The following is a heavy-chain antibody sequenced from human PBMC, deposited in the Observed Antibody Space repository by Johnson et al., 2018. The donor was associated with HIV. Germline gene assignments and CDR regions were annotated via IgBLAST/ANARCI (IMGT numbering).Heavy chain of an antibody. D-gene: IGHD3-3*01. CDR2: ISYDGSNK. J-gene: IGHJ3*02. V-gene: IGHV3-30-3*01. CDR1: GFTFSSYA. CDR3: ARALSVLQFLEWLLGDAFDI. Sequence: VQLVESGGGLVQPGGSLRLSCAASGFTFSSYAMHWVRQAPGKGLEWVAVISYDGSNKYYADSVKGRFTISRDNSKNTLYLQMNSLRAEDTAVYYCARALSVLQFLEWLLGDAFDIWGQGTMVTVSS.